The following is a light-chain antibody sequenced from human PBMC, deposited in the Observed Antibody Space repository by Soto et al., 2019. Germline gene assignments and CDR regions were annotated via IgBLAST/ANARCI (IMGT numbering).Light chain of an antibody. V-gene: IGLV2-11*01. CDR3: CLSPGSLTWL. J-gene: IGLJ3*02. Sequence: QSALTQPRSVSGSPGQSVTISCTATGSDVGDSSHVSWYQLHPGMAPKLMIYEVNNRPSGVPDRFSGSKSGSTASLTISGLQAEDEAEYYCCLSPGSLTWLFGGGTKLTVL. CDR1: GSDVGDSSH. CDR2: EVN.